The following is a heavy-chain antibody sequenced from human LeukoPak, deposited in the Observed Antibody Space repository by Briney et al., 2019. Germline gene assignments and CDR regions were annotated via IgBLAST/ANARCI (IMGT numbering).Heavy chain of an antibody. V-gene: IGHV4-4*09. J-gene: IGHJ6*02. CDR3: ARRGDYYYGMDV. D-gene: IGHD1-26*01. CDR2: IYTSGST. Sequence: PSETLSLTCTVSGGSISSYYWSWIRQPPGKGLEWIGYIYTSGSTNYNPSLTSRVTISVDTSKNQFSLKLSSVTAADTAVYYCARRGDYYYGMDVWGQGTTVTVSS. CDR1: GGSISSYY.